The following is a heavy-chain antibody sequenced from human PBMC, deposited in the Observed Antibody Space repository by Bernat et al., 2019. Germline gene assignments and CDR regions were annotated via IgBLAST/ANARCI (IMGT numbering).Heavy chain of an antibody. V-gene: IGHV3-23*01. CDR3: AKSGGATSYYYYYGMDV. J-gene: IGHJ6*02. Sequence: EVQLLESGGGLVQPGGSLRLSCAASGFTFSSYAMSWVRQAPGKGLEWGSTISGSGGSTYYADSVKGRFTISRDNSKNTLYLQMNSLRAEDTAVYYCAKSGGATSYYYYYGMDVWGQGTTVTVSS. D-gene: IGHD1-26*01. CDR2: ISGSGGST. CDR1: GFTFSSYA.